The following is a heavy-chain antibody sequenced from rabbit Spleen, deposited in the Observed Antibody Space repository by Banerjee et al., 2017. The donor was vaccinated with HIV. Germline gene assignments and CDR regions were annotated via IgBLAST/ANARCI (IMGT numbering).Heavy chain of an antibody. CDR3: ARDKAGGSSYYDF. V-gene: IGHV1S45*01. CDR1: GVSFSDKDV. D-gene: IGHD8-1*01. Sequence: EQLEESGGGLVKPEGSLTLTCKASGVSFSDKDVMCWVRQAPGKGLEWIACINIVTGKAVYASWAKGRFIMSRTSSTTVTLQMTSLTAADTATYFCARDKAGGSSYYDFWGPGTLVTVS. CDR2: INIVTGKA. J-gene: IGHJ6*01.